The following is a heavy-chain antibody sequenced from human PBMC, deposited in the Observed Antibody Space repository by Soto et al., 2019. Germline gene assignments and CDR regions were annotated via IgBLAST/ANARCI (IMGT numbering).Heavy chain of an antibody. J-gene: IGHJ4*02. V-gene: IGHV4-59*01. CDR1: GGSISSYY. D-gene: IGHD5-12*01. CDR3: ARAYSGYEAFDY. Sequence: SETLSLTCTVSGGSISSYYWSWIRQPPGKGLEWIGYIYYSGSTNYNPSLKSRVTISVDTSKNQFSLKLSSVTAADTAVYYCARAYSGYEAFDYWGQGTLVTVSS. CDR2: IYYSGST.